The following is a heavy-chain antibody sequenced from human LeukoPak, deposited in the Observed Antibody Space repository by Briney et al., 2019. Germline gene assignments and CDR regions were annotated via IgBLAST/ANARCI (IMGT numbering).Heavy chain of an antibody. J-gene: IGHJ4*02. CDR1: GASIITTNYY. CDR2: ISYSGNA. Sequence: SETLSLTCTVSGASIITTNYYWGWIRQPPGKGLEWIGSISYSGNAYYNPSLRSRLSISMDASKNQFSLKVRSVTAADTAVYYCTRNLGQTWGTVTTDLWYFDHWGQGTLVPVSS. D-gene: IGHD4-11*01. V-gene: IGHV4-39*01. CDR3: TRNLGQTWGTVTTDLWYFDH.